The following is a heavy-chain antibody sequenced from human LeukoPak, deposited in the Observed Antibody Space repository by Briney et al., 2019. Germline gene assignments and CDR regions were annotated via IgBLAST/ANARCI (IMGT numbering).Heavy chain of an antibody. V-gene: IGHV4-39*07. CDR1: GGSISSSKYY. CDR3: ARPRSWVGSFDI. Sequence: PSETLSLTCTVSGGSISSSKYYWGWIRQPPGKGLEWIGSIYYSGNTYYNTSLKSRVTISVGTTKNHSSLKLSSVTAADTAVYYCARPRSWVGSFDIWGQGTMVTVSS. J-gene: IGHJ3*02. D-gene: IGHD6-13*01. CDR2: IYYSGNT.